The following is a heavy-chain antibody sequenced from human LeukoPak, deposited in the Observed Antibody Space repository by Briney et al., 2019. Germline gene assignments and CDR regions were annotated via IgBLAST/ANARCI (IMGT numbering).Heavy chain of an antibody. Sequence: NPSETLSLTCSVSGGHIRNYYWSWIRQPAGKGLEWIGRIYTSGSTTYNPSLKSRVTMSVDTSKNQFSLKLTSVTAADTAVYYCARDSAPWSCHYMDVWGKGTTVTVSS. V-gene: IGHV4-4*07. J-gene: IGHJ6*03. CDR3: ARDSAPWSCHYMDV. CDR2: IYTSGST. D-gene: IGHD3-10*01. CDR1: GGHIRNYY.